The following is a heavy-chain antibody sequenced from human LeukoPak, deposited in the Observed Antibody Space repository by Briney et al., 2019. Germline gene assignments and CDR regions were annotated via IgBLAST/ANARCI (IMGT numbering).Heavy chain of an antibody. J-gene: IGHJ4*02. CDR2: ISYDGSNK. CDR1: GFTFSSYG. D-gene: IGHD3-9*01. V-gene: IGHV3-30*18. CDR3: AKSPLTGYYGGVDY. Sequence: GGSLRLSCAASGFTFSSYGMHWVRQAPGKGLEWVAVISYDGSNKYYADSVKGRFTISRDNSKNTLYLQMNSLRAEDTAVYYCAKSPLTGYYGGVDYWGQGTLVTVSS.